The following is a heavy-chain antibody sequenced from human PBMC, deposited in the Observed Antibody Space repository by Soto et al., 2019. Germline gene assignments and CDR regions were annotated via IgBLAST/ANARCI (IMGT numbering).Heavy chain of an antibody. D-gene: IGHD2-15*01. CDR1: GGSISSYY. Sequence: QVQLQESGPGLVKPSETLSLTCTVSGGSISSYYWSWIRQPPGKGLEWIGNIYYSGSTNYNPSLKSRVTISVDTSKNQFSLKLSSVTAADTAVYYCASGGAVVAASLDYCGQGTLVTVSS. CDR3: ASGGAVVAASLDY. J-gene: IGHJ4*02. CDR2: IYYSGST. V-gene: IGHV4-59*01.